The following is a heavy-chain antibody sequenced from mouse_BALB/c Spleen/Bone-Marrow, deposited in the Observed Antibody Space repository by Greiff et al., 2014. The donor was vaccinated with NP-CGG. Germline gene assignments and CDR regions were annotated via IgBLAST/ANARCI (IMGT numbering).Heavy chain of an antibody. Sequence: EVKLVESGGGLVQPGGSPRLSCTTSGFTFTDYFMTWVRQPPGKALEWLGFIRNKPNGYTTEYNPSVKGRFTISRDNSQGILYLQMNTLRAEDSAIYYCARDYSGYFDFWGQGTTLTVSS. D-gene: IGHD5-1*01. J-gene: IGHJ2*01. CDR3: ARDYSGYFDF. CDR2: IRNKPNGYTT. V-gene: IGHV7-3*02. CDR1: GFTFTDYF.